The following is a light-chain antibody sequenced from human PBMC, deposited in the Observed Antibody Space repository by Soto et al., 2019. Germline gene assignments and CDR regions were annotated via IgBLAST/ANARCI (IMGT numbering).Light chain of an antibody. CDR2: DVS. J-gene: IGLJ1*01. CDR3: SSYTRSGVYV. Sequence: QSALTQPASVSGSPGQSITISCTGTSSDVGGYNAVSWYQQHPGRAPKLMIYDVSNRPSGISNRFSGSKSGSTASLTTSGLQAEDDADYYCSSYTRSGVYVFGAGTKLTVL. V-gene: IGLV2-14*01. CDR1: SSDVGGYNA.